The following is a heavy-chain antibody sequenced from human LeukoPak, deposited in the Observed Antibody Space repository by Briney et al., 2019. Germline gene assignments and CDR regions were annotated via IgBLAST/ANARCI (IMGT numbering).Heavy chain of an antibody. D-gene: IGHD3-10*01. CDR3: ARDNPGTYYYGSGSHDWFDP. Sequence: SETLSLTCTVSGGSISSGGYYWSWIRQHPGKGLGWIGYIYYSGSTNYNPSLKSRVTISVDTSKNQFSLKLSSVTAADTAVYYCARDNPGTYYYGSGSHDWFDPWGQGTLVTVSS. V-gene: IGHV4-61*08. CDR1: GGSISSGGYY. J-gene: IGHJ5*02. CDR2: IYYSGST.